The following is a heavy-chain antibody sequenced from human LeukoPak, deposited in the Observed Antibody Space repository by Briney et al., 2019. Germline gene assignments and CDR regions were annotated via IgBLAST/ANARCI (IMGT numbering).Heavy chain of an antibody. D-gene: IGHD4/OR15-4a*01. J-gene: IGHJ4*02. CDR1: TFTFSSYS. Sequence: GGSLRLSCAASTFTFSSYSMNWVRQAPGKGLEWVSFIYSDNTHYSDSVKGRFTISRDNSKNTLYLQMNSLRAEDTAVYYCARRAGAYSLPYDYWGQGTLVTVSS. CDR3: ARRAGAYSLPYDY. CDR2: IYSDNT. V-gene: IGHV3-53*01.